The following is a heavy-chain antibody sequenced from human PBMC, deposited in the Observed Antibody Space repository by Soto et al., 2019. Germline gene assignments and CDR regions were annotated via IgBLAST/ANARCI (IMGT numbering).Heavy chain of an antibody. CDR2: FYYTGTT. D-gene: IGHD1-1*01. CDR1: GASLSRCSHY. V-gene: IGHV4-61*01. Sequence: PEQLTHTYTCSGASLSRCSHYWSWLRQPPGKGLEWIGYFYYTGTTKYNPSLESRVTISADTSKNQFSLNLTSVTAADTAVYYCAREPATAKPEGVDFWGQGTLVTVS. J-gene: IGHJ4*02. CDR3: AREPATAKPEGVDF.